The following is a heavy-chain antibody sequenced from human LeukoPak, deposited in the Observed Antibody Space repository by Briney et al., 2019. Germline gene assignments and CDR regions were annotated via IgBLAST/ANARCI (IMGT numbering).Heavy chain of an antibody. CDR1: GFTFSSYS. J-gene: IGHJ4*02. CDR3: AREGSSWYYYFDY. D-gene: IGHD6-13*01. Sequence: GGSLRLSCAASGFTFSSYSMNWVRQAPGKGLEWVSSISSSSSYIYYADSVKGRFTISRDNTKNSLSLQMSSLRAEDTAVYYCAREGSSWYYYFDYWGQGTLVTVSS. V-gene: IGHV3-21*01. CDR2: ISSSSSYI.